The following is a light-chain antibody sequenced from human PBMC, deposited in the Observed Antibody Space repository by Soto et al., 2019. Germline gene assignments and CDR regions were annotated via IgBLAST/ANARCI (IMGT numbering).Light chain of an antibody. CDR3: TSYSRYSVLV. CDR2: EVS. Sequence: QSVLTQPASVSRSPGQSVTISCTGTSSDIGGYKYVSWYQQHPGKAPKLIIFEVSNRPSGVSDRFSGSNSGNTASLTISGLQAEDEADYYCTSYSRYSVLVFGGGTKVTVL. J-gene: IGLJ3*02. V-gene: IGLV2-14*01. CDR1: SSDIGGYKY.